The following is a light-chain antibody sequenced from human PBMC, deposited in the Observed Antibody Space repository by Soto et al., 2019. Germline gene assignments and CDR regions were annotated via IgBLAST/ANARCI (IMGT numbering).Light chain of an antibody. CDR3: LRATHWPPVT. J-gene: IGKJ3*01. Sequence: DVVMTQSPLSLPATLGQPASISCRSSQSLVSSDGNTYLNWFQQRPGQSPRRLIYKVSNRDSGVPDRFSGSGSGTAFTLKISRVEAEYVGVYFCLRATHWPPVTFGPGTKVHFK. V-gene: IGKV2-30*01. CDR1: QSLVSSDGNTY. CDR2: KVS.